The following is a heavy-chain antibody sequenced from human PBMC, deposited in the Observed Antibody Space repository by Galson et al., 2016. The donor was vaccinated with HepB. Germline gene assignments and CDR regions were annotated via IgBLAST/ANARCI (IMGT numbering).Heavy chain of an antibody. Sequence: SVKVSCKASGGTFNTYAMNWVRQAPGQGLEWLGNIIPISATTNCAQRFQDRVTINTDDSTSTAYLELSSLRSEDTAVYYCAYDRFGSGSYFDYWGQGSLVTVSS. CDR2: IIPISATT. V-gene: IGHV1-69*05. J-gene: IGHJ4*02. CDR3: AYDRFGSGSYFDY. D-gene: IGHD3-10*01. CDR1: GGTFNTYA.